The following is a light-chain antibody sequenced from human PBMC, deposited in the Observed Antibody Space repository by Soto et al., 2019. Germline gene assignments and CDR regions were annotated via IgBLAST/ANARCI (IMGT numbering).Light chain of an antibody. V-gene: IGKV1-5*01. CDR3: QQYNSHSLLYT. CDR2: DAS. CDR1: QSISSW. Sequence: DIQMTQSPSTLSASVGDRVTITCRASQSISSWLAWYQQKPGKAPKLLIYDASSLESGVPSRFSGSGSGTEFTLTISSLQPDDFATYYCQQYNSHSLLYTFGQGTKLEIK. J-gene: IGKJ2*01.